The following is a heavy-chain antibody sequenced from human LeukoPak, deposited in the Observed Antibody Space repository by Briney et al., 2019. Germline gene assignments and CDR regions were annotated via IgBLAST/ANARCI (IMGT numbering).Heavy chain of an antibody. V-gene: IGHV4-31*11. Sequence: SGTLSLTCAVSGDSITSDKWWTWVRQHPGKGLEWIGYIYYSGSTYYNPSLKSRVTISVDTSKNQFSLKLSSVTAADTAVYYCATQAYDRAFDIWGQGTMVTVSS. D-gene: IGHD5-12*01. J-gene: IGHJ3*02. CDR1: GDSITSDKW. CDR2: IYYSGST. CDR3: ATQAYDRAFDI.